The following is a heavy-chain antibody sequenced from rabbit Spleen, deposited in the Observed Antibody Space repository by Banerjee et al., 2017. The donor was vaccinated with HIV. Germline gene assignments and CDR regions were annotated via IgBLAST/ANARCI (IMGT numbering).Heavy chain of an antibody. J-gene: IGHJ4*01. CDR3: ARAGEGGDGYLNL. Sequence: QSLEESGGGLVQPEGSLTLTCKASGFSFSSSDYICWVRQAPGKGLEWIACIYVGSGGGTKYPSWAKGRFTISKTSSTTVTLQMASLTVADTATYFCARAGEGGDGYLNLWGQGTLVTVS. CDR2: IYVGSGGGT. D-gene: IGHD5-1*01. V-gene: IGHV1S40*01. CDR1: GFSFSSSDY.